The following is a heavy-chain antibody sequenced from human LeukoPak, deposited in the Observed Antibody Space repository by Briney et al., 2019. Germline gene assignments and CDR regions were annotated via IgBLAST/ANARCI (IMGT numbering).Heavy chain of an antibody. V-gene: IGHV3-23*01. Sequence: GGSLGLSCAASGFTFSSYAMSWVRQALGKGLEWVSAISGSGGSTYYADSVKGRFTISRDNAKNSLYLQMNSLRAEDAAVYYCARDRGDIVVVPAAGVDYWGQGTLVTVSS. J-gene: IGHJ4*02. D-gene: IGHD2-2*01. CDR2: ISGSGGST. CDR3: ARDRGDIVVVPAAGVDY. CDR1: GFTFSSYA.